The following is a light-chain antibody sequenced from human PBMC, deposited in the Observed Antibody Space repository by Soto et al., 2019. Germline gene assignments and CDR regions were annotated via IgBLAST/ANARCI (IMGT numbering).Light chain of an antibody. V-gene: IGKV1-39*01. CDR2: AAS. CDR1: QSISSY. CDR3: QQSYSKPRIT. Sequence: DMQMSRSGSSLSASVGERVTITCRASQSISSYLNWYQQKPGKAPKLLIYAASSLQSGVPSRFSGSGSGTHFTLTINTLQPEDFATYYCQQSYSKPRITFGQGTRLEIK. J-gene: IGKJ5*01.